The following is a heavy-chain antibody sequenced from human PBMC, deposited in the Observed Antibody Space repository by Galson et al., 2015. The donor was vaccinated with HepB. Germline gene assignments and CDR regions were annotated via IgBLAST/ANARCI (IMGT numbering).Heavy chain of an antibody. CDR3: ARDIDLRDSSSPRTDAFDI. Sequence: SETLSLTCTVSGDSISNYYWSWIRQPPGKGLEWIGYIYYSGSTNYNPSLKSRVTISVDTSKNQFSLKLSPVNAADTAVYYCARDIDLRDSSSPRTDAFDIWGQGTMVTVSS. D-gene: IGHD6-13*01. CDR2: IYYSGST. J-gene: IGHJ3*02. CDR1: GDSISNYY. V-gene: IGHV4-59*01.